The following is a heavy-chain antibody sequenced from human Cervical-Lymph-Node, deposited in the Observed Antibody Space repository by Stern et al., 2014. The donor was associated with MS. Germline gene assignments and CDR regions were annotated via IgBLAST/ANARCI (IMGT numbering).Heavy chain of an antibody. CDR3: ASPAAARYFDY. Sequence: QVQLVESGGGVVQPGRALRLSCATSGFTFGRHSMHWVRQAPGTGLEWVAIISYDGSSQRYADSVKGRFTISRDNSNNTLYLQMNSLKVEDTAMYYCASPAAARYFDYWGQGSQVTVSS. D-gene: IGHD6-25*01. J-gene: IGHJ4*02. CDR1: GFTFGRHS. CDR2: ISYDGSSQ. V-gene: IGHV3-30-3*01.